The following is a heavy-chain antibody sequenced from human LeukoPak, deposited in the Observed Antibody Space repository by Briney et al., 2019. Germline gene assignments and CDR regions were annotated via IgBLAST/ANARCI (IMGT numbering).Heavy chain of an antibody. Sequence: PGGSLRLSCAASGFTFSTYAMSWVRQAPGRGLEWVSTVSGSGDSTYFADSVKGRFTISRDNSKNTLFLDMNSLRVEDTAIYYCARDQGTSTSDPSRRGRFDLWGQGTPVTVSS. D-gene: IGHD3-16*01. J-gene: IGHJ5*02. V-gene: IGHV3-23*01. CDR3: ARDQGTSTSDPSRRGRFDL. CDR1: GFTFSTYA. CDR2: VSGSGDST.